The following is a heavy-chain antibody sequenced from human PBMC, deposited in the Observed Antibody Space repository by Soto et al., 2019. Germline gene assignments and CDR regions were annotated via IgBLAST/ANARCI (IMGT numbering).Heavy chain of an antibody. J-gene: IGHJ5*02. CDR1: GYTFTSYD. CDR2: MNPNSGNT. CDR3: AENNWFDP. Sequence: QVQLVQSGAEVKKPGASVKVSCKASGYTFTSYDINWVRQATGQGLEWMGWMNPNSGNTGYAQKVQGRVTMTRNTATSTAYIELSSLRPEDTAVYYCAENNWFDPWGQGTLVTVSS. V-gene: IGHV1-8*01.